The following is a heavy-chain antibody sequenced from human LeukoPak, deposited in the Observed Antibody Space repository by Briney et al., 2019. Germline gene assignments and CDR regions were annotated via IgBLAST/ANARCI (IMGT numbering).Heavy chain of an antibody. CDR2: ISAYNGNT. D-gene: IGHD5-12*01. CDR1: GYTFTSYG. J-gene: IGHJ4*02. CDR3: ARADIVATIEDY. V-gene: IGHV1-18*01. Sequence: ASVKVSCTASGYTFTSYGISWARQAPGQGLEWMGWISAYNGNTNYAQKLQGRVTMTTDTSTSTAYMELRSLRSDDTAVYYCARADIVATIEDYWGQGTLVTVSS.